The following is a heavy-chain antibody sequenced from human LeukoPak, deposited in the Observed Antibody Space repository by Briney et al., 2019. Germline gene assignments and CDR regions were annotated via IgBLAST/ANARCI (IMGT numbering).Heavy chain of an antibody. V-gene: IGHV3-21*01. CDR3: ARGGIVATGPATNYYYYYYGMDV. CDR2: ISSSSSYI. CDR1: GFTFSSYS. Sequence: PGGSLRLSCAASGFTFSSYSMNWVRQAPGKGLEWVSSISSSSSYIYYADSVKGRFTISRDNAKNSLYLQMNSLRAEDTAVYYCARGGIVATGPATNYYYYYYGMDVWGKGTTVTVSS. J-gene: IGHJ6*04. D-gene: IGHD5-12*01.